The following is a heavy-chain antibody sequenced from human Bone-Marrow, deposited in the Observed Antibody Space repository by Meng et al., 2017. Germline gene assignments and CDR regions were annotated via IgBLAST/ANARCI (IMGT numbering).Heavy chain of an antibody. D-gene: IGHD1-1*01. CDR2: INHSGST. J-gene: IGHJ1*01. CDR3: ARGTRPLLFQH. V-gene: IGHV4-34*01. CDR1: GGSFSGYY. Sequence: QVLLQQWGAGLFTPSEPLSLTFAVYGGSFSGYYWSWIRQPPGKGLEWIGEINHSGSTNYNPSLKSRVTISVDTSKNQFSLKLSSVTAADTAVYYCARGTRPLLFQHWGQGTLVTVSS.